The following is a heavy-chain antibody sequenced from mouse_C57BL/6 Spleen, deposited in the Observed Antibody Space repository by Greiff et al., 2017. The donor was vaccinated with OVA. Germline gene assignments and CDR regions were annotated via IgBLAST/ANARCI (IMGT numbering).Heavy chain of an antibody. CDR1: GFNIKDDY. CDR2: IDPENGDT. J-gene: IGHJ2*01. CDR3: TQSTMVATGY. D-gene: IGHD2-1*01. Sequence: VQLQQSGAELVRPGASVKLSCTASGFNIKDDYMHWVKQRPEQGLEWIGWIDPENGDTEYASKFQGKATITADTSSNTAVLQLSSLTSENTAVYYGTQSTMVATGYWGQGTTLTVSS. V-gene: IGHV14-4*01.